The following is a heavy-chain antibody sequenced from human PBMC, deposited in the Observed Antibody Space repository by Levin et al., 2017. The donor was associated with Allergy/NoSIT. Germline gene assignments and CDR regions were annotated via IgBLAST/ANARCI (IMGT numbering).Heavy chain of an antibody. CDR1: GFTFSSYA. D-gene: IGHD5-18*01. V-gene: IGHV3-30-3*01. Sequence: GESLKISCAASGFTFSSYAMHWVRQAPGKGLEWVAVISYDGSNKYYADSVKGRFTISRDNSKNTLYLQMNSLRAEDTAVYYCASSGVDTAMGVRAPFDYWGQGTLVTVSS. CDR3: ASSGVDTAMGVRAPFDY. J-gene: IGHJ4*02. CDR2: ISYDGSNK.